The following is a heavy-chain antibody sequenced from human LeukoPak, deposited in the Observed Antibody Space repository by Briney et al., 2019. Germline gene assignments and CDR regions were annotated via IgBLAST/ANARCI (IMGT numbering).Heavy chain of an antibody. CDR1: GFTFSSYW. CDR2: IKQDGSEK. J-gene: IGHJ6*02. Sequence: PGGSLRLSCAASGFTFSSYWMSWVRQAPGKGLEWVANIKQDGSEKYYVDSVKGRLTISRDNAKNSLYLQMNSLRAEDTAVYYCARDARNHYYYYYGMDVWGQGTTVTVSS. D-gene: IGHD3-10*01. CDR3: ARDARNHYYYYYGMDV. V-gene: IGHV3-7*01.